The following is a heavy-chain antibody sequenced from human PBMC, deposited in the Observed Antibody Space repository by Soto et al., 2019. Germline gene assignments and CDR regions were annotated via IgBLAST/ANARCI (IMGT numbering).Heavy chain of an antibody. J-gene: IGHJ2*01. CDR1: GGTFSSYT. CDR3: ALLMGSSSWADWYFDL. Sequence: QVQLVQSGAEVKKPGSSVKVSCKASGGTFSSYTISWVRQAPGQGLEWMGRIIPILGIANYAQKFQGRVTITADKSTSTAYMELSSLRSEDTAVYYCALLMGSSSWADWYFDLWGRGTLVTVSS. V-gene: IGHV1-69*02. CDR2: IIPILGIA. D-gene: IGHD6-13*01.